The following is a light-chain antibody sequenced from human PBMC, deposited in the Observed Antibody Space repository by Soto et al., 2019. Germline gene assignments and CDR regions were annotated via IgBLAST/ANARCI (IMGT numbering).Light chain of an antibody. Sequence: LTQSPGTLSLSPGERATLSCRSSQSVSSSYLAWYQQKPGQAPRLLIYDVSSRATGIPDRFSGSGSGTDFTLTIIRLEPEDFAVYYCQQYGSSPTFGQGTKVEIK. V-gene: IGKV3-20*01. J-gene: IGKJ1*01. CDR1: QSVSSSY. CDR2: DVS. CDR3: QQYGSSPT.